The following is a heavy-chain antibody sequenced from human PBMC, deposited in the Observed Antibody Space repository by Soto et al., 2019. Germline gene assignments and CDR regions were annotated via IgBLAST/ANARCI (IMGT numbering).Heavy chain of an antibody. V-gene: IGHV3-11*01. CDR2: ISSSGSTI. D-gene: IGHD4-17*01. Sequence: PGGSLRLSCAASGFTFSDYYMSWIRQAPGKGLEWVSYISSSGSTIYYADSVKGRFTISRDNAKNSLYLQMNSLRAEDTAVYYCARVMDYGDYESAFDIWGQGTMVTVSS. CDR3: ARVMDYGDYESAFDI. J-gene: IGHJ3*02. CDR1: GFTFSDYY.